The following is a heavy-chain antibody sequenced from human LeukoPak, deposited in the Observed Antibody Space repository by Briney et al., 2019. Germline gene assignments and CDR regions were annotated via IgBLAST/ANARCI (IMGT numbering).Heavy chain of an antibody. V-gene: IGHV3-11*01. CDR1: GFSFSNHY. J-gene: IGHJ6*03. CDR2: ISSRSGTI. CDR3: ARDVGSYMDV. Sequence: PGGSLRLSCAASGFSFSNHYMSWIRQAPGKGLEWLSYISSRSGTIDYADSVKGRSTISRDNAKNSLYLQMNSLRAEDTAVYYCARDVGSYMDVWGKGTTVTISS. D-gene: IGHD2-15*01.